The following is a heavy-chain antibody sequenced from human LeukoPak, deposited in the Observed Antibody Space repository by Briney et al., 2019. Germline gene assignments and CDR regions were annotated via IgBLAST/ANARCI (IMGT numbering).Heavy chain of an antibody. V-gene: IGHV4-59*01. CDR3: ARGSGYSYGLDY. CDR1: GGSISSYY. Sequence: SETPSLTCTVSGGSISSYYWSWIRQPPGKGLEWIGYIYYSGSTNYNPSLKSRVTISVDTSKNQFSLKLSSVTAADTAVYYCARGSGYSYGLDYWGQGTLVTVSS. CDR2: IYYSGST. D-gene: IGHD5-18*01. J-gene: IGHJ4*02.